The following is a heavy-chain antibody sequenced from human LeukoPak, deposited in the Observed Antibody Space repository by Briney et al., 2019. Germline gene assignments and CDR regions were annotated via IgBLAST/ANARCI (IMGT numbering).Heavy chain of an antibody. J-gene: IGHJ4*02. D-gene: IGHD3-9*01. Sequence: GSLLLSCAASGFTFISYAMTWVRQAPGQGLEWVSAISGSGGTTYYADSVRGRFTISRDNSKNMLNLQMNSLRAEDTAVYYCAKGLINDWSALEYWGQGTLVTVSS. CDR3: AKGLINDWSALEY. CDR2: ISGSGGTT. CDR1: GFTFISYA. V-gene: IGHV3-23*01.